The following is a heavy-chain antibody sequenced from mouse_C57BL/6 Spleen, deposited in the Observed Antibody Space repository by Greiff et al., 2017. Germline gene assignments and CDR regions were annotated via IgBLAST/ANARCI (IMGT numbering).Heavy chain of an antibody. Sequence: EVKLMESGAELVRPGASVKLSCTASGFNIKDYYMHWVKQRPEQGLEWIGRIDPEDGDTEYAPKFPGKATMTADTSSNTAYLQLSSLTSEDTAVYYCTTMGYYGSSWYFDVWGTGTTVTVSS. CDR3: TTMGYYGSSWYFDV. D-gene: IGHD1-1*01. CDR2: IDPEDGDT. CDR1: GFNIKDYY. J-gene: IGHJ1*03. V-gene: IGHV14-1*01.